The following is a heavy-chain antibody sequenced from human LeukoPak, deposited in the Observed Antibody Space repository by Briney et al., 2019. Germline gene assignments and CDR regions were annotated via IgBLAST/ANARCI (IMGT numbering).Heavy chain of an antibody. CDR2: INPGGSDT. V-gene: IGHV5-51*01. CDR1: GYTFTNYW. Sequence: GESLKISCKGSGYTFTNYWIAWVRQMPGKGLEWMAIINPGGSDTRFSPSFQGQVTISVDKSISTAYVQWSSLKASDTAMYYCARQGKNVALDLWGQGTLVTVSS. J-gene: IGHJ5*02. CDR3: ARQGKNVALDL. D-gene: IGHD1-1*01.